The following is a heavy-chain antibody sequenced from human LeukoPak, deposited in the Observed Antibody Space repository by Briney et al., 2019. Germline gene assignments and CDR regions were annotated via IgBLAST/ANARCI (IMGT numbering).Heavy chain of an antibody. J-gene: IGHJ4*02. V-gene: IGHV4-34*01. D-gene: IGHD3-3*01. Sequence: PSETLSLTCAVYGGSFSGYYLSWIRQPPGKGLEWIGEINHSGSTNYNPSLKSRVTISVDTSKNQFSLKLSSVTAADTAVYYCASLPSYDFWSGYYMGISVWGQGTLVTVSS. CDR1: GGSFSGYY. CDR2: INHSGST. CDR3: ASLPSYDFWSGYYMGISV.